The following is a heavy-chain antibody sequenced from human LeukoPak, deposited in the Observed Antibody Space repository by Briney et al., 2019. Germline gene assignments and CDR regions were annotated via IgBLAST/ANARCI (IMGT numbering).Heavy chain of an antibody. CDR1: GYIFTTYF. J-gene: IGHJ4*02. CDR2: INPNNGDT. D-gene: IGHD3-9*01. V-gene: IGHV1-2*02. Sequence: GASVTVSCKASGYIFTTYFIHWVRQAPGQGLEWMGWINPNNGDTNYVQKFQGRVTMTRDTSISTAYMELTRLRSDDTAVYYSAREGGYDILTGYQDYWGQGTLVTVSS. CDR3: AREGGYDILTGYQDY.